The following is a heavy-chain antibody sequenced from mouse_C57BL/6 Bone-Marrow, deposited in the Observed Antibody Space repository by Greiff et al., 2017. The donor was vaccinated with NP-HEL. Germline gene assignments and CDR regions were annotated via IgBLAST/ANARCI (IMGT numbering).Heavy chain of an antibody. CDR1: GYTFTSYG. Sequence: VQLQQSGAELARPGASVKLSCKASGYTFTSYGISWVKQRTGQGLEWIGEIYPRSGNTYYNEKFKGKATLTADNSSSTAYMELRSLTSEASAVYFGAMITTRRYYFDYWGQGTTLTVSS. CDR3: AMITTRRYYFDY. V-gene: IGHV1-81*01. CDR2: IYPRSGNT. D-gene: IGHD2-4*01. J-gene: IGHJ2*01.